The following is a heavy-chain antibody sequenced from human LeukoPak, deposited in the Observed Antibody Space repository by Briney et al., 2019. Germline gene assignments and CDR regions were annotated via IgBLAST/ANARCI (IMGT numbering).Heavy chain of an antibody. Sequence: GRSLRLGCAASGFTFGSCGMHWVLQAPGRGLDWVSVISYDCCNKYSADSVKGRFTISRDNSKNTLYLQMNSLRAEDTAVYYCAKKGRYGSGSYSDYWGQGTLVTVPS. CDR3: AKKGRYGSGSYSDY. CDR2: ISYDCCNK. CDR1: GFTFGSCG. D-gene: IGHD3-10*01. J-gene: IGHJ4*02. V-gene: IGHV3-30*18.